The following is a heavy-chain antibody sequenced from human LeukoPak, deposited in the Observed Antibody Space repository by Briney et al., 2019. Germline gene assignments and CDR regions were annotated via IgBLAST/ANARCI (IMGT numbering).Heavy chain of an antibody. CDR3: TRDLTGTTWAENDY. J-gene: IGHJ4*02. D-gene: IGHD1-14*01. Sequence: GGSLRLSCVASGLSVRGSYMSWVRQAPGKGLEWVSVIYSGDRTYYADSVKGRFTISRDTSKNTLYLQMNNLRADNTAMYYCTRDLTGTTWAENDYWGQGTLVTISS. CDR2: IYSGDRT. CDR1: GLSVRGSY. V-gene: IGHV3-53*01.